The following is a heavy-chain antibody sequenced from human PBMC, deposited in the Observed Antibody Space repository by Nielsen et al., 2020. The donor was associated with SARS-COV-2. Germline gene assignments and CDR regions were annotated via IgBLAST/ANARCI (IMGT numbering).Heavy chain of an antibody. CDR1: GFTFDDYA. CDR3: AKAGSGWYPLGNWFDP. CDR2: ISWNSGSI. Sequence: SLRLSCAASGFTFDDYAMHWVRQAPGKGLEWVSGISWNSGSIGYADSVKGRFTISRDNAKNSLYLQMNSLRAEDTALYYCAKAGSGWYPLGNWFDPWGQGTLVTVSS. D-gene: IGHD6-19*01. V-gene: IGHV3-9*01. J-gene: IGHJ5*02.